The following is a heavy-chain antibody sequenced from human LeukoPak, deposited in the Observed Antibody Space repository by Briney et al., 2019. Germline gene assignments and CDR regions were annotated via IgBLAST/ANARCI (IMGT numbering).Heavy chain of an antibody. CDR3: ARDKRGDGYGDFDY. CDR2: INHSGST. Sequence: SETLSLTCAVYGGSFSGYYWSWIRQPPGKGLEWIGEINHSGSTNYNPSLKSRVTISVDTPKNQFSLKLSSVTAADTAVYYCARDKRGDGYGDFDYWGQGTLVTVSS. J-gene: IGHJ4*02. CDR1: GGSFSGYY. D-gene: IGHD5-24*01. V-gene: IGHV4-34*01.